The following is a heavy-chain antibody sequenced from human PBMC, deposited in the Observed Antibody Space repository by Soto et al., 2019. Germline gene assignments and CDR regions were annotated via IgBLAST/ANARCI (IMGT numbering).Heavy chain of an antibody. D-gene: IGHD6-6*01. J-gene: IGHJ5*02. CDR1: GYTFTSYA. V-gene: IGHV1-3*01. CDR3: ARDGQLLDWWCDP. Sequence: GASVKVSCKASGYTFTSYAMHWVRQAPGQRLEWMGWINAGNGNTKYSQKFQGRVTITRDTSASTAYMELSSLRSEDTAVYYCARDGQLLDWWCDPWGQGTLVTVSS. CDR2: INAGNGNT.